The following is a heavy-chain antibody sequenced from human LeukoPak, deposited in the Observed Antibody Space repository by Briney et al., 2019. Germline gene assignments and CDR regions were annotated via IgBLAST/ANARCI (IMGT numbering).Heavy chain of an antibody. CDR1: GYIFTNYF. CDR2: INPSGSRT. D-gene: IGHD2-8*02. Sequence: GASVKVSCKASGYIFTNYFMHWVRQAPGQGLEWMGLINPSGSRTNYAQKFQGRVTVTRDTSTSTVYMDLSSLRSDDTAVYHCARGGHLRYDDTGVDYWGHGTLVTVSS. V-gene: IGHV1-46*01. J-gene: IGHJ4*01. CDR3: ARGGHLRYDDTGVDY.